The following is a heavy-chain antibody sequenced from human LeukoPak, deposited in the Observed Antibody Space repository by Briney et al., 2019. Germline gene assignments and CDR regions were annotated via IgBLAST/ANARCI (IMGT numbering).Heavy chain of an antibody. CDR3: ARTLLWFGEFYEAFDI. CDR2: ISSSGSTI. Sequence: GSLRLSCAASGFTFSSYEMNWVRQAPGKGLEWVSYISSSGSTIYYADSVKGRFTISRDNAKNSLYLQMNSLRAEDTAVYYCARTLLWFGEFYEAFDIWGQGTVVTVSS. CDR1: GFTFSSYE. V-gene: IGHV3-48*03. D-gene: IGHD3-10*01. J-gene: IGHJ3*02.